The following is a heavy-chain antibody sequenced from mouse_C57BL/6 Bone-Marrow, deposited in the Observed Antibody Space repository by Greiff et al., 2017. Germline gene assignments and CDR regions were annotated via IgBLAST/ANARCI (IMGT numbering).Heavy chain of an antibody. CDR3: TRDCGWLLPFYAMDY. CDR1: GFTFSSYA. D-gene: IGHD2-3*01. J-gene: IGHJ4*01. V-gene: IGHV5-9-1*02. Sequence: EVQLVESGEGLVKPGGSLKLSCAASGFTFSSYAMSWVRQTPEKRLEWVAYISSGGDYIYYADTVKGRFTIARDNARNTLYLQMSSLKSEDTAMYYCTRDCGWLLPFYAMDYWGQGTSVTVSS. CDR2: ISSGGDYI.